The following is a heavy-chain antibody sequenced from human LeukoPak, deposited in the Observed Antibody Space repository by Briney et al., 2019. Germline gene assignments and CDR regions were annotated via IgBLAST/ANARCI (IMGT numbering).Heavy chain of an antibody. CDR3: ARDFLSDWDSDYATDY. Sequence: GASVKVSFKASGYTFTVYYMHWVRQAPGQGLEWMGRINPNSGGTNYAQKFQGRVTMTRDTSISTAYMELSRLRPDDTAVYYCARDFLSDWDSDYATDYWGQGTLVTVSS. D-gene: IGHD5-12*01. CDR1: GYTFTVYY. V-gene: IGHV1-2*06. J-gene: IGHJ4*02. CDR2: INPNSGGT.